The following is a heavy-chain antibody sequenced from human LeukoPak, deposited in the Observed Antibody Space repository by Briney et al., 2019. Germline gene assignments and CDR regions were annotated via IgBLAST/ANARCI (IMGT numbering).Heavy chain of an antibody. CDR3: AKDPTYLRADYYGSGITNRGNYFDY. CDR1: GFTFSSYG. D-gene: IGHD3-10*01. Sequence: HPGGSLRLSCAASGFTFSSYGMHWVRQAPGKGLEWVAVISYDGSNKYYADSVKGRFTISRDNSKDTLYLQMDSLRAEDTAVYYCAKDPTYLRADYYGSGITNRGNYFDYWGQGSLVTVSS. J-gene: IGHJ4*02. CDR2: ISYDGSNK. V-gene: IGHV3-30*18.